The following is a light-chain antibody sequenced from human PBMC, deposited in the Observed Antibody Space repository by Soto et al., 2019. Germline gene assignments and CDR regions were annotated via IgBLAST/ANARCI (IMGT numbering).Light chain of an antibody. CDR3: QQYDKLPPYT. J-gene: IGKJ2*01. Sequence: DIQMTQSPSSLSASLGDRVTITCQASRDISVYLNWYQQKPGKPPKLIVYDASNLQTGVPSRFSGSGSGTHFSFPISRLQPEDIATYYCQQYDKLPPYTFGQGTTLEIK. CDR1: RDISVY. V-gene: IGKV1-33*01. CDR2: DAS.